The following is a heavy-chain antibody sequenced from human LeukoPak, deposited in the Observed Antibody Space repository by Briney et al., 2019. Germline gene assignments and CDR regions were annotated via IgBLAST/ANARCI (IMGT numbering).Heavy chain of an antibody. D-gene: IGHD1-1*01. CDR2: INYSGGT. Sequence: PSETLSLTCAVYGGSFSDYYWSWIRQSPGKGLEWIGEINYSGGTNFDSSLKSRVTISVDTSKNQFSLRLRSVTAADTAVYYCAGRERDFDYWGQGTLVTVSS. CDR3: AGRERDFDY. J-gene: IGHJ4*02. CDR1: GGSFSDYY. V-gene: IGHV4-34*01.